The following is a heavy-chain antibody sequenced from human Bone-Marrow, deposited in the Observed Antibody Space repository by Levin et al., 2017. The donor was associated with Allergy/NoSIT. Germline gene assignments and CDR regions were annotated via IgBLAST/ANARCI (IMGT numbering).Heavy chain of an antibody. CDR2: INPNNGAT. CDR3: ARAPAVTRDGYFDR. D-gene: IGHD4-17*01. J-gene: IGHJ2*01. V-gene: IGHV1-2*02. CDR1: GLAFTDYY. Sequence: GGSLRLSCKASGLAFTDYYMHWVRQAPGQGLEWLGWINPNNGATKNALKFQDRGTMTRDTSISTAYMEFRRLRSDDTAVVYCARAPAVTRDGYFDRWSLGALVGVSS.